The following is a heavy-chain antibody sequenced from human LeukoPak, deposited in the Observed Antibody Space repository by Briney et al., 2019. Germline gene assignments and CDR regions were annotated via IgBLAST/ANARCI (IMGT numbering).Heavy chain of an antibody. V-gene: IGHV1-18*01. D-gene: IGHD3-22*01. J-gene: IGHJ6*03. CDR2: ISAYNGNT. CDR3: ARADRYDSSGYFLYYYYYMDV. CDR1: GYTFTSYG. Sequence: ASVKVSCKASGYTFTSYGISWVRQAPEQGLEWMGWISAYNGNTNHAQKLQGRVTMTTDTSTSTAYMELRSLRSDDTAVYYCARADRYDSSGYFLYYYYYMDVWGKGTTVTVSS.